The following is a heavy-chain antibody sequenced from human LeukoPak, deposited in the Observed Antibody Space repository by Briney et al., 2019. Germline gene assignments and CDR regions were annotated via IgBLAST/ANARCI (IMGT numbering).Heavy chain of an antibody. Sequence: PSETLSLTCTVSGGSISSYYWSWIRQPPGKGLEWIGYIYYSGSTNYNPSLKSRVTISVDTSKNQFSLKLSSVTAADTAVYYCARGFRRDYRYFDFERYFDYWGQGTLVTVSS. J-gene: IGHJ4*02. CDR2: IYYSGST. CDR1: GGSISSYY. V-gene: IGHV4-59*01. D-gene: IGHD3-9*01. CDR3: ARGFRRDYRYFDFERYFDY.